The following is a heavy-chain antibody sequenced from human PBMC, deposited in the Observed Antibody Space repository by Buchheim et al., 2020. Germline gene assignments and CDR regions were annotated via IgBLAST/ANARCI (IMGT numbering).Heavy chain of an antibody. CDR2: INHSGST. CDR3: ARRSSYGRDRHYYMDV. V-gene: IGHV4-34*01. Sequence: QVQLQQWGAGLLKPSETLSLTCAVYGGSFSGYYWSWIRQPPGKGLEWIGEINHSGSTNYNPSLKSRVTISVDTSKNQFSLKLSSMTAADTAVYYCARRSSYGRDRHYYMDVWGKGTT. CDR1: GGSFSGYY. D-gene: IGHD5-18*01. J-gene: IGHJ6*03.